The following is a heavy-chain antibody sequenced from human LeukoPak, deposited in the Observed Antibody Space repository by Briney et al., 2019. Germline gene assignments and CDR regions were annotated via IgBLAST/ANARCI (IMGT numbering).Heavy chain of an antibody. CDR1: GFTFRSYW. V-gene: IGHV3-7*01. CDR2: INDDGSER. D-gene: IGHD3-22*01. Sequence: GGSLRLSCAASGFTFRSYWMSWVRQAPGKGLEWVANINDDGSERVYVDSVKGRFTISRDNAKNSLSLQMNSLRVEDTAIFYCARDSNNYYFGYFDYWGQGTLVTVSS. J-gene: IGHJ4*02. CDR3: ARDSNNYYFGYFDY.